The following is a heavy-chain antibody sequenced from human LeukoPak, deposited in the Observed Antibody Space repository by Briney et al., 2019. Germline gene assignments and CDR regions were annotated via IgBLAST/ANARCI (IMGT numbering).Heavy chain of an antibody. D-gene: IGHD3-22*01. J-gene: IGHJ4*02. CDR1: GFTFGSYA. CDR3: AKGFYDTSGYTILGY. Sequence: PGGSLRLSCAASGFTFGSYAMTWVRQAPGKGLELVSTISGNGGNTYYADSVKGRFTISRDNSKNTLYLHMSSLRAEDTAVYYCAKGFYDTSGYTILGYWGQGTLVTVSS. V-gene: IGHV3-23*01. CDR2: ISGNGGNT.